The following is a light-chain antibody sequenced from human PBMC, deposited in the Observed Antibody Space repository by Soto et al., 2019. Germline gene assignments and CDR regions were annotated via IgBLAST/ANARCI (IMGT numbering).Light chain of an antibody. Sequence: QSVLTRPPSVSGAPGQWVTISCTGSSANIGAGYDVHWYQQLPGAAPKLLIYGSSKRPSGVPDRFSGSKSGTSASLAITGLQAEDEADYYCQSYDSSLTGFYVFGTGTKVTVL. V-gene: IGLV1-40*01. CDR3: QSYDSSLTGFYV. CDR2: GSS. CDR1: SANIGAGYD. J-gene: IGLJ1*01.